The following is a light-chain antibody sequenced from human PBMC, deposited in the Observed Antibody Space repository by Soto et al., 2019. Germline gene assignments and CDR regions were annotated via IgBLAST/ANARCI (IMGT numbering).Light chain of an antibody. CDR2: DAS. V-gene: IGKV1-5*01. Sequence: DIQMTQSPSTLSASVGDRVTITCRASQSISSWLAWYQQKPGKAPKVLIFDASSLEGGGPSRFSVSGVGPEFSLTISSLQPDDFGSYYCQHMRTFGQGTKVDIK. CDR1: QSISSW. CDR3: QHMRT. J-gene: IGKJ1*01.